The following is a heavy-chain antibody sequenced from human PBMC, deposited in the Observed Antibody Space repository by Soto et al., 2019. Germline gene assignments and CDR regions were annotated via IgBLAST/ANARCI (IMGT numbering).Heavy chain of an antibody. CDR1: GGSLNSYY. J-gene: IGHJ5*02. CDR2: VSSTGNT. Sequence: PSETLSLTCTVSGGSLNSYYGTWIRQSPGKGLEWIGYVSSTGNTNYNPSLKSRVTLSLDTSTNEVSLSLASVTAADAAVYFCARFSPPRKSYDSNPGWFDPWGQGILVTVSS. CDR3: ARFSPPRKSYDSNPGWFDP. V-gene: IGHV4-59*01. D-gene: IGHD3-22*01.